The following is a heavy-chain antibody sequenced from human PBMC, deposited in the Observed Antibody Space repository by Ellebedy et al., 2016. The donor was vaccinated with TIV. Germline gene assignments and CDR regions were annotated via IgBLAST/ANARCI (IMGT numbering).Heavy chain of an antibody. CDR3: AKDSKEFRS. CDR2: VTSPNGDT. J-gene: IGHJ4*02. Sequence: GGSLRLSCAASGFTFSRSSMSWVRQAPGKGLEWVSTVTSPNGDTFYANSVKGRFTSSRDNSNNTLYLQMDRLRADDTAVYYCAKDSKEFRSWGQGTLVTVSS. V-gene: IGHV3-23*01. CDR1: GFTFSRSS. D-gene: IGHD2/OR15-2a*01.